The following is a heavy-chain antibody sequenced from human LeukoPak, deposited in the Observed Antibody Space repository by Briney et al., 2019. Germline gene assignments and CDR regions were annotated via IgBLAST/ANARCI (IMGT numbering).Heavy chain of an antibody. J-gene: IGHJ4*02. Sequence: SETLSLTCTVSGGSISSGGYYWSWIRQHPGKGLEWIGYIYYSGSTYYNPSLKSRVTISVDTSKNQFSLKLSSVTAADTAVYYCASLLPGYSSSWYNYWGQGTLVTVSS. CDR1: GGSISSGGYY. CDR2: IYYSGST. V-gene: IGHV4-31*03. CDR3: ASLLPGYSSSWYNY. D-gene: IGHD6-13*01.